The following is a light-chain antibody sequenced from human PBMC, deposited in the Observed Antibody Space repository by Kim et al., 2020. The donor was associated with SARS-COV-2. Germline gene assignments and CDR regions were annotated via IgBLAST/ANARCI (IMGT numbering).Light chain of an antibody. V-gene: IGLV4-69*01. CDR1: SGHSSYA. Sequence: QLVLTQSPSASASLGASVKLTCTLSSGHSSYAIAWHQQQPEKGPRYLMKLNSDGSHSKGDGIPDRFSGSSSGAERYLTISSLQSEDEAYYYCQTWGTGIPVFGGGTQLTVL. CDR3: QTWGTGIPV. CDR2: LNSDGSH. J-gene: IGLJ3*02.